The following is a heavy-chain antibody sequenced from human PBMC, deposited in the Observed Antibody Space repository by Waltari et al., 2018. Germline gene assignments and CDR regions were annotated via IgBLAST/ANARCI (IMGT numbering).Heavy chain of an antibody. CDR1: GGSISSESYY. Sequence: QLQLQESGPGLVKPSGTLSLTCTVSGGSISSESYYWGWIRQPPGKGLELIGIISYSGSTYYNPSLKSRVTISVDTSKNQFSLKLSSVTAADTAVYYCARLSYHIVTGYGWFDPWGLGTLVTVSS. V-gene: IGHV4-39*01. CDR2: ISYSGST. D-gene: IGHD3-9*01. CDR3: ARLSYHIVTGYGWFDP. J-gene: IGHJ5*02.